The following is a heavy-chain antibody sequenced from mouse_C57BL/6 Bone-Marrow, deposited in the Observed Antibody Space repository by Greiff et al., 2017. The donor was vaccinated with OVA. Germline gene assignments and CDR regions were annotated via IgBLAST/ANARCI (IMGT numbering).Heavy chain of an antibody. CDR1: GYTFTSYD. J-gene: IGHJ2*01. V-gene: IGHV1-85*01. D-gene: IGHD1-1*01. CDR2: IYPRDGST. CDR3: ARGGTTVVASRYYFDY. Sequence: QVQLQESGPELVKPGASVKLSCKASGYTFTSYDINWVKPRPGQGLEWIGWIYPRDGSTKYNEKFKGKATLTVDTSSSTAYMELHSLTSEDSAVYFCARGGTTVVASRYYFDYWGQGTTLTVSS.